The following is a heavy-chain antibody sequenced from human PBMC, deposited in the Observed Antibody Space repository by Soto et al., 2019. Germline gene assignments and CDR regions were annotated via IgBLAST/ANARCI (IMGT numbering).Heavy chain of an antibody. CDR3: AHKGGGDRILDF. V-gene: IGHV2-5*02. J-gene: IGHJ4*02. CDR1: GFSLSTNGVG. Sequence: QITLKESGPTLVKPTQTLTLTCTFSGFSLSTNGVGVGWIRQPPGKALEWLALIYWDDSKEYSPSLRSRLTITNDTSKNQVVLTMTNMDPVDTATYYCAHKGGGDRILDFWGQGTLVTVSS. CDR2: IYWDDSK. D-gene: IGHD3-16*01.